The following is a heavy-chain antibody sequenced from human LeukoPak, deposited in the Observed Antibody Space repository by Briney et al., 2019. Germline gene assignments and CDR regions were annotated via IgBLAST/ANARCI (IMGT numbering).Heavy chain of an antibody. CDR1: GDSVSSSSAA. J-gene: IGHJ6*02. CDR2: TYYRSKWYN. D-gene: IGHD1-1*01. Sequence: SQTLSLTCAISGDSVSSSSAAWNWIRQSPSRGLEWLGRTYYRSKWYNDYAVPVKSRITINPDTSKNQFSLQLNSVTPEDTAVYYCAKVQGTFYYYGMDVWGQGTTVTVSS. V-gene: IGHV6-1*01. CDR3: AKVQGTFYYYGMDV.